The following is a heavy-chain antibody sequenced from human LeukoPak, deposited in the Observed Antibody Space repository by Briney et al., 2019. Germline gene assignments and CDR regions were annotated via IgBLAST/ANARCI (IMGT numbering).Heavy chain of an antibody. J-gene: IGHJ4*02. Sequence: SQTLSLTCAISGDSVSSNSAAWNWVRQSPSRGLEWLGRTYYRSKWYNDYAVSVRSRITINPDTSKNQFSLQLNSVTPEDTAMYYCARAVITAGNRNFDYWGQGTLVTVSS. CDR1: GDSVSSNSAA. V-gene: IGHV6-1*01. D-gene: IGHD6-13*01. CDR3: ARAVITAGNRNFDY. CDR2: TYYRSKWYN.